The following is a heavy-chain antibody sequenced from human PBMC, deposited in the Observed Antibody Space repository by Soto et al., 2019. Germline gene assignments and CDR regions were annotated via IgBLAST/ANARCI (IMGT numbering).Heavy chain of an antibody. Sequence: GGSLRLSCAASGFTFSSYTMNWVRQAPGKGLEWVSSISGSSSYIYYADSVKGRFTISRDNAKNSLYLQMSSLRAEDTAVYYCARASEVDSIWGTYRYDWFDPCGQGTLVTVSS. CDR1: GFTFSSYT. V-gene: IGHV3-21*01. D-gene: IGHD3-16*02. CDR2: ISGSSSYI. J-gene: IGHJ5*02. CDR3: ARASEVDSIWGTYRYDWFDP.